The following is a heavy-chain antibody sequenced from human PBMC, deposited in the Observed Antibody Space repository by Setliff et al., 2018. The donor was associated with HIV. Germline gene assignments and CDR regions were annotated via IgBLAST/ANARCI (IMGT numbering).Heavy chain of an antibody. V-gene: IGHV1-3*01. J-gene: IGHJ4*01. CDR3: ARGALLAVFDFDH. Sequence: GASVKVSCKASGYTFTTYSLHWVRQAPGQSLEWMGWINVGKGDTKYPQDLQGRITITRDTTANTAYMELSSLRSDDTAVYFCARGALLAVFDFDHWGRGTQVTVSS. D-gene: IGHD1-26*01. CDR2: INVGKGDT. CDR1: GYTFTTYS.